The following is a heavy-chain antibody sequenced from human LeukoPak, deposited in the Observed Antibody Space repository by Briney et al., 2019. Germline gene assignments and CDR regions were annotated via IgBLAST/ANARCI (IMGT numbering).Heavy chain of an antibody. CDR1: EYTFSNYW. V-gene: IGHV5-51*01. CDR2: IYPSDSGT. CDR3: VRGYYDLDY. D-gene: IGHD3-22*01. Sequence: GESLRISRQGSEYTFSNYWIGRVRQMPGKGLEWMATIYPSDSGTRYSPSFQGQVTISADKSINTVYPKWSSLKASDTAVYFCVRGYYDLDYWGQGTLVTVSS. J-gene: IGHJ4*02.